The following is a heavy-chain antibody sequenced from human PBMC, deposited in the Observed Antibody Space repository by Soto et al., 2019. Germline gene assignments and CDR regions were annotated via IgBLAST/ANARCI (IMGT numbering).Heavy chain of an antibody. CDR3: ARDYRVHGAYPLFDY. Sequence: QVQLVESGGGVVQPGRSLRLSCAASGFTFSSYGMHWVRQAPGKGLEWVAVIWYDGSNKYYADSVKGRFTISRDNSKNTLYLQMNSLRAEDTAVYYCARDYRVHGAYPLFDYWGQGTLVTVSS. V-gene: IGHV3-33*01. J-gene: IGHJ4*02. D-gene: IGHD4-17*01. CDR2: IWYDGSNK. CDR1: GFTFSSYG.